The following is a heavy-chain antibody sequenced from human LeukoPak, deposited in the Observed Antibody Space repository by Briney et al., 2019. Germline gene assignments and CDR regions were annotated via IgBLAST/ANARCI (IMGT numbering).Heavy chain of an antibody. J-gene: IGHJ1*01. CDR2: SNPNSGST. CDR1: GYTFTGHY. V-gene: IGHV1-2*02. D-gene: IGHD3-22*01. CDR3: ARYRNYYDSSGYYYVEYFQH. Sequence: ASVKVSCKAAGYTFTGHYMHWVRQAPGQGLEWMGCSNPNSGSTNYAQNFQGRVTMTRDTSMSTAYMELSRLRADDTAVYYCARYRNYYDSSGYYYVEYFQHWGQGTLVTVSS.